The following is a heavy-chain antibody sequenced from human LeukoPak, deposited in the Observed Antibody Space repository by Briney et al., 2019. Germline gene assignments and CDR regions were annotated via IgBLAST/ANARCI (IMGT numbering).Heavy chain of an antibody. CDR2: IKSKTDGGTT. CDR1: GFTFSNAW. V-gene: IGHV3-15*01. Sequence: GGSLRLSCAASGFTFSNAWMSWVRQAPGKGLEWVGRIKSKTDGGTTDYAAPVKGRFTISRDDSKNTPYLQMNSLKTEDTAVYYCTTDRSPLWFGSHRKDYWGQGTLVTVSS. J-gene: IGHJ4*02. CDR3: TTDRSPLWFGSHRKDY. D-gene: IGHD3-10*01.